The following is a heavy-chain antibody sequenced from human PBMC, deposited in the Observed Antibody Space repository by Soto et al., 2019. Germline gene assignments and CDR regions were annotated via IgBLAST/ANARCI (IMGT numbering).Heavy chain of an antibody. D-gene: IGHD3-3*01. CDR2: ISSSSYI. Sequence: PGGSLRLSCAASGFTFSSYSMNWVHQAPGKGLEWVSSISSSSYIYCADSVKGRFTISRDNAKNSLYLQMNSLRAEDTAVYYCARDPDYDFWSGSYYYYGMDVWGQGTTVTVSS. J-gene: IGHJ6*02. V-gene: IGHV3-21*01. CDR3: ARDPDYDFWSGSYYYYGMDV. CDR1: GFTFSSYS.